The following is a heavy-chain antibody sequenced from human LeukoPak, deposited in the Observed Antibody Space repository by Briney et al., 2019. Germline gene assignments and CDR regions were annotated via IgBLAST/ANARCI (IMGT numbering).Heavy chain of an antibody. CDR1: GFTFSTYA. CDR2: ISGSGGGT. V-gene: IGHV3-23*01. J-gene: IGHJ4*02. CDR3: AKDLNDYVWGSYRQPFDY. Sequence: GGSLRLSCAASGFTFSTYAMSWVRQAPGKGLEWVSAISGSGGGTYYADSVKGRFTISRDNSKKTLYLQMNSLRAEDTAVYHCAKDLNDYVWGSYRQPFDYWGQGALVTVSS. D-gene: IGHD3-16*02.